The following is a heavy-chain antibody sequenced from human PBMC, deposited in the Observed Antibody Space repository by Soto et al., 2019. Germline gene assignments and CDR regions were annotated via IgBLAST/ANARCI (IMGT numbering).Heavy chain of an antibody. V-gene: IGHV3-30*18. CDR2: ISYDGSNK. CDR1: GFTFSSYG. CDR3: AKQGLPHHNWFDP. Sequence: QVQLVESGGGVVQPGRSLRLSCAASGFTFSSYGIHWVRQAPGKGLEWVAVISYDGSNKYYADSVKGRFTISRDDSKNTLYLQRNSLRAEDTAVYYCAKQGLPHHNWFDPWGQGTVVTVSS. J-gene: IGHJ5*02. D-gene: IGHD2-15*01.